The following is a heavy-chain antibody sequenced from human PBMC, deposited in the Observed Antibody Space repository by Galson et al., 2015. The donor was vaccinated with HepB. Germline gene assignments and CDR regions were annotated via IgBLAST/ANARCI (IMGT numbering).Heavy chain of an antibody. Sequence: SLRLSCAGSGFTFSRNWMSWVRQAPGKGLEWVANINQDGSRKYYVDSVKGRFTISRGNAENSLFLQMNSLRVEDTAVYYCATDPPHHYDSSGFTDSWGQGALVTVSS. CDR2: INQDGSRK. V-gene: IGHV3-7*05. CDR1: GFTFSRNW. J-gene: IGHJ4*02. CDR3: ATDPPHHYDSSGFTDS. D-gene: IGHD3-22*01.